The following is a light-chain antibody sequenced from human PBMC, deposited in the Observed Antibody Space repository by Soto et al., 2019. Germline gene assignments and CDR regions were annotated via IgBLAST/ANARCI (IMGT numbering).Light chain of an antibody. V-gene: IGKV3-15*01. Sequence: ETVMTQSPATLSVSPGERATLSCRASQTVRNTLAWYQQKPGQAPRLLIYGASTRATGFPARFSGSGSGTEFTLTISSLQSEDVAFYYCQHYNNWPPWTFGQGTKVEIK. CDR3: QHYNNWPPWT. CDR2: GAS. J-gene: IGKJ1*01. CDR1: QTVRNT.